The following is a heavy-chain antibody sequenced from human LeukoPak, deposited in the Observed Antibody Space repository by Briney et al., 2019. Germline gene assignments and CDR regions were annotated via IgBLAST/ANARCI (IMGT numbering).Heavy chain of an antibody. D-gene: IGHD5-12*01. Sequence: GGSLRLSCAASGFTVSSNYMSWVRQAPGKGLEWVSVIYSGGSTYYADSVKGRFTISRDNSKNTLYLQMNSLRAEDTAVYYCARDRGSGYDVWFDPWGQGTLVTVSS. J-gene: IGHJ5*02. CDR3: ARDRGSGYDVWFDP. V-gene: IGHV3-66*01. CDR1: GFTVSSNY. CDR2: IYSGGST.